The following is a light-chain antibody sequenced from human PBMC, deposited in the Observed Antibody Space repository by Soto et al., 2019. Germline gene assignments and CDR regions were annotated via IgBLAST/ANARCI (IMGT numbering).Light chain of an antibody. CDR3: QQYNDWPLT. J-gene: IGKJ4*01. CDR2: DIS. Sequence: DIVRTQSPATLSVSPGARATLSCRASQSFTSNLAWYQQKPGQAPSLLSYDISARATGIPTRFSGSGAGTEFTLTISRLQSEDFAVYYCQQYNDWPLTFGGGTKVELQ. V-gene: IGKV3D-15*01. CDR1: QSFTSN.